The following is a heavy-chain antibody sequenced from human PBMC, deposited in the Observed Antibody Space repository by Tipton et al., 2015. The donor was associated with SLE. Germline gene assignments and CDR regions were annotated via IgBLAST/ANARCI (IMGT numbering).Heavy chain of an antibody. CDR3: SRHLGVFVAFEV. Sequence: TLSLTCTVSGGSISTYYWSWIRQSPGKGLEWIGYIHKSGSTHYHPSLRGRVTISVDASKTQFSLELNSVTAADTAVYYCSRHLGVFVAFEVWGQGTVLTVSS. D-gene: IGHD3-10*01. V-gene: IGHV4-59*01. J-gene: IGHJ3*01. CDR1: GGSISTYY. CDR2: IHKSGST.